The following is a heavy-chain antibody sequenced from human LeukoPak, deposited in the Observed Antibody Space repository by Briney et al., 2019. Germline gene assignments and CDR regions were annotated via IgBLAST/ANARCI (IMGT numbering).Heavy chain of an antibody. D-gene: IGHD2-21*02. V-gene: IGHV1-69*04. CDR3: ASGGIVVVTSIPYYYYGMDV. J-gene: IGHJ6*02. Sequence: ASVKVSCKASGGTFSSYAIRWVRQAPGQGLEWMGRIIPILGIANYAQKFQGRVTITADKSTSTAYMELSSLRSEDTAVYYCASGGIVVVTSIPYYYYGMDVWGQGTTVTVPS. CDR2: IIPILGIA. CDR1: GGTFSSYA.